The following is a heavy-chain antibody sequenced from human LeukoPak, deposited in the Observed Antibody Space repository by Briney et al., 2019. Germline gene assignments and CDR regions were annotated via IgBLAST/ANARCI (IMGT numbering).Heavy chain of an antibody. D-gene: IGHD6-19*01. CDR3: ARRIGYSSGHSAVYYFDY. CDR2: IWYDGSNK. V-gene: IGHV3-33*01. CDR1: GFTFSSYG. J-gene: IGHJ4*02. Sequence: GRSLRLSCAASGFTFSSYGMHWVRQAPGKGLEWVAVIWYDGSNKYYADSVKGRFTISRDNSKNTLYLQMNSLRAEDTAVYYCARRIGYSSGHSAVYYFDYWGQGTLVTVSS.